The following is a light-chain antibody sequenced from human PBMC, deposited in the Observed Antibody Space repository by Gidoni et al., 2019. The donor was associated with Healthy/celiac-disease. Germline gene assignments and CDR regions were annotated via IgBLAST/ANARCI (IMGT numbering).Light chain of an antibody. J-gene: IGLJ2*01. CDR1: RLRSYY. CDR2: GKN. Sequence: SSELTQDPAVSVALGQTVRITCQGDRLRSYYASWYQQKPGQAPVLVIYGKNNRPSGIPDRFSGSSSGNTASLTITGAQAEDEADYYCNSRDSSGNPLFGGGTKLTVL. CDR3: NSRDSSGNPL. V-gene: IGLV3-19*01.